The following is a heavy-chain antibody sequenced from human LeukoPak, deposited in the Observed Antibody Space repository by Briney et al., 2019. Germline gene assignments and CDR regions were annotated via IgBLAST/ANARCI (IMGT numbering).Heavy chain of an antibody. CDR3: AKGKYYYGSGSYPSAYYFDY. D-gene: IGHD3-10*01. CDR2: ISGSGGST. CDR1: GFTFSSYS. V-gene: IGHV3-23*01. J-gene: IGHJ4*02. Sequence: GGSLRLSCAASGFTFSSYSMSWVRQAPGKGLEWVSAISGSGGSTYYADSVKGRFTISRDNSKNTLYLQMNSLRAEDTAVYYCAKGKYYYGSGSYPSAYYFDYWGQGTLVTVSS.